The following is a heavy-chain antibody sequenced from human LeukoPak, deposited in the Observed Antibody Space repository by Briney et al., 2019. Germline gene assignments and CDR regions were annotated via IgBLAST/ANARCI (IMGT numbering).Heavy chain of an antibody. J-gene: IGHJ6*02. Sequence: GGSLRLSCAASGFTFNNYAMNWVRQAPGKGLEWVSVISGSGGTTYYADSVKGRFTISRDSSKNTLYLQMNSLRAEDTVVYYCAKVSGGGLYYDGMDVWGQGTTVTVSS. CDR3: AKVSGGGLYYDGMDV. CDR2: ISGSGGTT. D-gene: IGHD1-14*01. V-gene: IGHV3-23*01. CDR1: GFTFNNYA.